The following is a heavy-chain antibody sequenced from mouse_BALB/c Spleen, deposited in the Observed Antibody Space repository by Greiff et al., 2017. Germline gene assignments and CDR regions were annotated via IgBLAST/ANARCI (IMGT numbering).Heavy chain of an antibody. V-gene: IGHV5-6-5*01. CDR3: ARGEDRGAMDY. J-gene: IGHJ4*01. CDR1: GFTFSSYA. Sequence: EVKVVESGGGLVKPGGSLKLSCAASGFTFSSYAMSWVRQTPEKRLEWVASISSGGSTYYPDSVKGRFTISRDNARNILYLQMSSLRSEDTAMYYCARGEDRGAMDYWGQGTSVTVSS. CDR2: ISSGGST.